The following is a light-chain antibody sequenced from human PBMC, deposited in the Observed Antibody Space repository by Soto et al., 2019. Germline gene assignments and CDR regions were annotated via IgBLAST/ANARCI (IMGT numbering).Light chain of an antibody. J-gene: IGLJ3*02. CDR1: SSDVGGYNY. V-gene: IGLV2-14*01. Sequence: QSALTQPASVSGSPGQSITISCTGTSSDVGGYNYVSWYQQYPDKAPKLMIYEVRNRPSGVSNRFSGSKSGNTASLTISGLQAEDEADYYCSSYTSSSTLVFGGGTKLTVL. CDR3: SSYTSSSTLV. CDR2: EVR.